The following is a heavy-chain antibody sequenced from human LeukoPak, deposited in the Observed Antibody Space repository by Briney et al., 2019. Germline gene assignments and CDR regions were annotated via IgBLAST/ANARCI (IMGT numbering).Heavy chain of an antibody. Sequence: GGSLRLSCAASGFTFSSYSMNWVRQAPGKGLEWVSSISSSSSYIYYADSVKGRFTISRDNAKNSLYLQMNSLRAEDTALYYCARGRYSGSYLLDYWGQGTLVTVSS. CDR3: ARGRYSGSYLLDY. V-gene: IGHV3-21*01. J-gene: IGHJ4*02. CDR1: GFTFSSYS. CDR2: ISSSSSYI. D-gene: IGHD1-26*01.